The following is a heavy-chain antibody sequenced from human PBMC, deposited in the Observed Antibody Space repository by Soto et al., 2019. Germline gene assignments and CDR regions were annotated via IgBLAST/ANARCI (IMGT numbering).Heavy chain of an antibody. V-gene: IGHV4-31*03. CDR2: IYYSGST. CDR1: GGSISSGSYY. J-gene: IGHJ5*02. D-gene: IGHD2-21*02. Sequence: QVQLQESGPGLVKPSQTLSLTCTVSGGSISSGSYYWTWIRQHPGKGLEWIGYIYYSGSTYCNPSLKSRLTISVDTSKNQFSLKLSSVTAADTAVYYCARQSRASCGGDCYFNWFDPWGQGTLVTVSS. CDR3: ARQSRASCGGDCYFNWFDP.